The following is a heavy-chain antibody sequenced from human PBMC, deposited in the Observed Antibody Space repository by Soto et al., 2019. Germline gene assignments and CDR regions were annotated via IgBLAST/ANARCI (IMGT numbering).Heavy chain of an antibody. J-gene: IGHJ6*02. CDR1: GFSFSSYS. V-gene: IGHV3-21*01. D-gene: IGHD1-26*01. CDR2: ISSSSGYI. Sequence: GGSLRLSCAASGFSFSSYSMNWVRQAPGKGLEWVSSISSSSGYIYYADSLKGRFTISRANAKNALYLQMNSLRAEDTAVYHCARDRCVGSYPCYYGMDVWGQGTTVTVSS. CDR3: ARDRCVGSYPCYYGMDV.